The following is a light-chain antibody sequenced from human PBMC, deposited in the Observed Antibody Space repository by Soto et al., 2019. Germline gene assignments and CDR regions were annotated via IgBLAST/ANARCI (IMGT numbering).Light chain of an antibody. CDR1: QRVLYSSNNNNY. J-gene: IGKJ4*01. V-gene: IGKV4-1*01. Sequence: DIVMTQSPDSLAVSLGERATINCKSSQRVLYSSNNNNYLAWYQQKPGQPPKLLIYWASTRESGVPDRFSGSGSGTDFTLTISSLQAEDVAVYYCQQYYSTPLTFGGGTKVEIK. CDR3: QQYYSTPLT. CDR2: WAS.